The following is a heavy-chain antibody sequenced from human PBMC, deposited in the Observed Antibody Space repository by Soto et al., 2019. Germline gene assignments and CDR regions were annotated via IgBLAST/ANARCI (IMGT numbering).Heavy chain of an antibody. CDR2: ISAYNGNT. CDR1: GGTFTSYG. J-gene: IGHJ3*02. V-gene: IGHV1-18*01. D-gene: IGHD2-15*01. Sequence: EASVKVSCKASGGTFTSYGISWVRQAPGQGLEWMGWISAYNGNTNYAQKLQGRVTMTTDTSTSTAYMELRSLRSDDTAVYYCARAGPGYCSGGSCPSGAFDIWGQGTMVTVSS. CDR3: ARAGPGYCSGGSCPSGAFDI.